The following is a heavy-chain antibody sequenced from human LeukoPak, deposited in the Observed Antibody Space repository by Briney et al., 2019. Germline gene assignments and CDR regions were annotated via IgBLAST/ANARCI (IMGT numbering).Heavy chain of an antibody. CDR1: GFTFSSCA. Sequence: PGGSLRLSCAASGFTFSSCAMTWVRQAPGKGLEWVSGISGSGSSTYYADAVKGRFTISRDNSKNTLYLQMNSLRAEDTAVYYCAKSPPDAFDIWGQGTMVTVSS. CDR2: ISGSGSST. J-gene: IGHJ3*02. CDR3: AKSPPDAFDI. V-gene: IGHV3-23*01.